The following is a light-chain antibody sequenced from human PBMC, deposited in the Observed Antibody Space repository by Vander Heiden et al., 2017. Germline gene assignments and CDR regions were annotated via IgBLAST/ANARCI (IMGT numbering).Light chain of an antibody. J-gene: IGKJ1*01. CDR2: LGP. CDR3: MQALQTPWA. Sequence: DIVMTLSPLSLPVTPGEPASISCRSSQSLLHSNGYNYLDWYLPKPEQYTQRMIYLGPNRAAGVPDRFSGSGSGTDFTLKISRVEAGDVGVYYSMQALQTPWAFGQGTKVEIK. CDR1: QSLLHSNGYNY. V-gene: IGKV2-28*01.